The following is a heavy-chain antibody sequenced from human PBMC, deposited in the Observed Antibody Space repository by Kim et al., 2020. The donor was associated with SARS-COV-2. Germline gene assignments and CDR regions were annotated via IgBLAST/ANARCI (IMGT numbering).Heavy chain of an antibody. CDR1: VGSFSGYY. CDR2: ISHSGST. J-gene: IGHJ4*02. D-gene: IGHD6-19*01. Sequence: SETLSLTCAVYVGSFSGYYWTWIRQPPGRGLEWIGEISHSGSTNYNPSLTSRVTISVDTSTNQFSLNLNSVTAADRGVYFCARGRHGSGRDYAFDYWGRG. CDR3: ARGRHGSGRDYAFDY. V-gene: IGHV4-34*01.